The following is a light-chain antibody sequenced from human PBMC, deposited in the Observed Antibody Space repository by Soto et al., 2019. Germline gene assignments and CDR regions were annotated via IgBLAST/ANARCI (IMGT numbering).Light chain of an antibody. CDR1: QTGSSTY. J-gene: IGKJ1*01. V-gene: IGKV3-15*01. CDR2: GAS. CDR3: QQYKKWPRT. Sequence: DIVLTPFLGTLSLSPGERATLSYMASQTGSSTYFAWYQQKPGQAPRLRIDGASTRATDMPGSFSGRGSGTECTLTISSLQSEDFAVYNCQQYKKWPRTFGQGTKV.